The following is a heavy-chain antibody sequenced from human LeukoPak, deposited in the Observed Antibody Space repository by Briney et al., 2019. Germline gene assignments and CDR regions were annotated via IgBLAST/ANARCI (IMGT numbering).Heavy chain of an antibody. D-gene: IGHD6-13*01. Sequence: PGRSLRLSCAASGFTFDDYAMHWVRQAPGKGLEGVSGISWNSGSIVYAESVKGRFTISRDKAKNSLYVQMHSLRAEDTALYYCARARRRGSSWWPDHDYWGQGTLVTVSS. CDR3: ARARRRGSSWWPDHDY. V-gene: IGHV3-9*01. J-gene: IGHJ4*02. CDR1: GFTFDDYA. CDR2: ISWNSGSI.